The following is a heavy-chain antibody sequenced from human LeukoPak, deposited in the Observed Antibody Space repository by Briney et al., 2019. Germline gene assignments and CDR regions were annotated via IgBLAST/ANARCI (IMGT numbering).Heavy chain of an antibody. CDR2: IKQDGSEE. D-gene: IGHD6-13*01. J-gene: IGHJ4*02. CDR1: GFTFSNYW. Sequence: GGSLRLSCAASGFTFSNYWMSWVRRAPGKGLEWLANIKQDGSEEYYVDSVKGRFTISRDNAENSLFLQMNRLGAEDTAVYYCARTNVATPGYGWGQGTLVSVSS. CDR3: ARTNVATPGYG. V-gene: IGHV3-7*01.